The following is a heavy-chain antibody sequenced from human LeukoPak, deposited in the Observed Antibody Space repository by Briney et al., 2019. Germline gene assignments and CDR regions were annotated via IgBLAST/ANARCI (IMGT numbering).Heavy chain of an antibody. J-gene: IGHJ6*02. CDR2: ISYDGSNK. Sequence: PGGSLRLSCAASGFTFSSYAMHWVRQAPGKGLEWVAVISYDGSNKYYADSVKGRFAISRDNSKNTLYLRMNSLRAEDTAVYYCAGCSSTSCYSGLYGMDVWGQGTTVTVSS. CDR1: GFTFSSYA. D-gene: IGHD2-2*02. CDR3: AGCSSTSCYSGLYGMDV. V-gene: IGHV3-30*09.